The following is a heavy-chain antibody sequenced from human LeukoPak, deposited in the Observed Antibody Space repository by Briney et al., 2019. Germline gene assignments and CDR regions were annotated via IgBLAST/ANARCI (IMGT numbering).Heavy chain of an antibody. CDR2: IYSGGST. D-gene: IGHD2-2*02. J-gene: IGHJ3*02. CDR1: GFTVSSNY. V-gene: IGHV3-53*01. Sequence: GGSLRLSCAASGFTVSSNYMSWVRQAPGKGLEWVSVIYSGGSTYYADSVKGRFTISRDNAKNSLYLQMNSLRAEDTAVYYCARDCSSTSCFTRAGAFDIWGQGTMVTVSS. CDR3: ARDCSSTSCFTRAGAFDI.